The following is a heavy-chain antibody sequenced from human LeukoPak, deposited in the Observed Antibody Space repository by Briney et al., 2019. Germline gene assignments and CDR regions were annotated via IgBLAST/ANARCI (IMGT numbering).Heavy chain of an antibody. CDR3: ARDLWYSSSWGPTALDY. D-gene: IGHD6-13*01. CDR2: IYSDGIST. CDR1: GFTFSSYW. V-gene: IGHV3-74*01. J-gene: IGHJ4*02. Sequence: GGSLRLSCAASGFTFSSYWMHWVRQAPGKGLVWVSRIYSDGISTSYADSVKGRFTISRDNAKNSLDLQMNSLRAEDTALYYCARDLWYSSSWGPTALDYWGQGTLVTVSS.